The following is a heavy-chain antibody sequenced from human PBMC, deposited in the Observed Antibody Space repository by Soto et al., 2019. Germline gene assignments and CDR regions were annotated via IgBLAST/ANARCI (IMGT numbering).Heavy chain of an antibody. CDR1: GFTFSNYA. CDR3: AKVTLRLDYFDY. V-gene: IGHV3-23*01. CDR2: ISGSGST. Sequence: EVQLLESGGGLVQPGGSLRLSCAASGFTFSNYAMNWVRQAPGKGLEWVSAISGSGSTYYADSVKGRFTISRDNSKNTLYLQMTRLRAEATAVYYCAKVTLRLDYFDYWGPGTLVTVSS. J-gene: IGHJ4*02. D-gene: IGHD5-12*01.